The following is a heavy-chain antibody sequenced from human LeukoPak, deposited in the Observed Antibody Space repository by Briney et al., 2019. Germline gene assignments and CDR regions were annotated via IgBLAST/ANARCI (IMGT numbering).Heavy chain of an antibody. V-gene: IGHV3-11*06. CDR1: GFTFSDYY. J-gene: IGHJ4*02. D-gene: IGHD3-22*01. Sequence: GGSLRLSCAASGFTFSDYYMSWVRQAPGKGREWVSYISGSSSHSNYADSVKGRFTISRDSAKNSLFLQMISLRADDTAIYYCARVNPISSGFYAYWGQGTLVTVSS. CDR2: ISGSSSHS. CDR3: ARVNPISSGFYAY.